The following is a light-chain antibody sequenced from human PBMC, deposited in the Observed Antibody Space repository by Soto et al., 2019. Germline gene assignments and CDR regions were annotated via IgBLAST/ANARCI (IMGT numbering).Light chain of an antibody. Sequence: QSVLTQPPSVSGAPGQRVTISSTGSSSNIGAGYDVQWYQQLSGTAPKLLIFGNTNRPSGVPDRFSGSKSGTSASLAITGLRAEDEAEYYCQCNDNSLSGHVVFGGGTKVTVL. J-gene: IGLJ2*01. CDR3: QCNDNSLSGHVV. CDR1: SSNIGAGYD. V-gene: IGLV1-40*01. CDR2: GNT.